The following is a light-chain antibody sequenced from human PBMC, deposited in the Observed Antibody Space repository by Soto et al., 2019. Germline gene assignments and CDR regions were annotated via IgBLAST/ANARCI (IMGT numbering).Light chain of an antibody. CDR3: ARSRHYRRTAVPLT. CDR2: DES. Sequence: ITKTYCMASQSVSSSYLAWYQQKPGQPPRILIYDESSRATGISDRFSGSGSGTHFTLTISIFDHQDTADYYSARSRHYRRTAVPLT. V-gene: IGKV3D-20*02. CDR1: QSVSSSY. J-gene: IGKJ4*02.